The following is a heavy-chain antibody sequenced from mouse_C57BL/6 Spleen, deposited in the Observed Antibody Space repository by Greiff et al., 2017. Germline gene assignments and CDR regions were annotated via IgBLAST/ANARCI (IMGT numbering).Heavy chain of an antibody. J-gene: IGHJ4*01. CDR1: GYTFTSYW. V-gene: IGHV1-69*01. Sequence: QVQLQQPGAELVMPGASVKLSCKASGYTFTSYWMHWVKQRPGQGLEWIGEIDPSDSYTNYNQKFKGKSTLTVDKSSSTAYMQLSSLTSEDSAVXYCARRGGYDEDYYAMDYWGQGTSVTVSS. CDR2: IDPSDSYT. CDR3: ARRGGYDEDYYAMDY. D-gene: IGHD2-2*01.